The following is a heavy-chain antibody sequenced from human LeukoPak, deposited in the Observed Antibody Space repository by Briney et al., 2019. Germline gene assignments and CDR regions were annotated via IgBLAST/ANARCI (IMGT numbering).Heavy chain of an antibody. Sequence: SGGSLRLSCTASGFTFGDYAMSWVRQAPGKGLEWVGFIRSKAYGGTTEYAASVKGRFTISRDNSKNTLYLQMNSLRAEDTAVYYCARDLCGGGTSCYNFDYWGQGTLVTVSS. CDR1: GFTFGDYA. J-gene: IGHJ4*02. V-gene: IGHV3-49*04. CDR3: ARDLCGGGTSCYNFDY. CDR2: IRSKAYGGTT. D-gene: IGHD2-2*02.